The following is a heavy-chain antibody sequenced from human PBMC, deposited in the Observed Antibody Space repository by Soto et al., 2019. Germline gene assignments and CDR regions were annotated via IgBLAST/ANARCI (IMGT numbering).Heavy chain of an antibody. J-gene: IGHJ2*01. V-gene: IGHV1-58*01. CDR1: GFTFSGSA. CDR3: AADANSGDWYFDL. D-gene: IGHD2-21*01. Sequence: ASVKVSCKASGFTFSGSAVQWVRLTRGQRLEWIGWMVVGSADTHYAQKFHERVTISRDMSTNTAYMALRGLSSEDTAVYYCAADANSGDWYFDLWGRGTLVTVSS. CDR2: MVVGSADT.